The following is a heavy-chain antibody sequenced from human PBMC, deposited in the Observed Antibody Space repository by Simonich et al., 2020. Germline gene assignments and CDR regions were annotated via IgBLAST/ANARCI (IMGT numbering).Heavy chain of an antibody. V-gene: IGHV4-39*01. CDR1: GGSISSSSYY. CDR2: IYYSGSP. Sequence: QLQLQESGPGLVKPSETLSLTCTVSGGSISSSSYYWGWIRQPPGKGLEWIGSIYYSGSPYYNTSLKSRVTISVDTSKNQFSLKLSSVTAADTAVYYCARHAGFAFDIWGQGTMVTVSS. D-gene: IGHD6-13*01. CDR3: ARHAGFAFDI. J-gene: IGHJ3*02.